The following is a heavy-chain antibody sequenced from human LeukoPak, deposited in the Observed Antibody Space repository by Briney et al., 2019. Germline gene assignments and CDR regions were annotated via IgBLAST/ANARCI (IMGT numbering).Heavy chain of an antibody. CDR1: GGSITSGRYY. J-gene: IGHJ5*02. Sequence: SETLSLTCTLSGGSITSGRYYWTWIRQHPQRGLEWIGYVSYSGSTNYNSSLKSRLTISADTSKNQFYLRLTSVTAADTAVYYCARGDYGDYVGGTWFDPWGQGTLVTVSS. CDR3: ARGDYGDYVGGTWFDP. V-gene: IGHV4-31*03. CDR2: VSYSGST. D-gene: IGHD4-17*01.